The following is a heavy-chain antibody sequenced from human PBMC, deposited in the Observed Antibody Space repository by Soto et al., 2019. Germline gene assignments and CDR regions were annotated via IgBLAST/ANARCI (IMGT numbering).Heavy chain of an antibody. Sequence: KPSETLSLTCAVSGGSISSSNWWSWVRQPPGKGLEWIGEIYHSGSTNYNPSLKSRVTISVDKSKNQFSLKLSSVAAADTAVYYCARDSISTSCYEGCIYYYYGMDVWGQGTTVTVSS. CDR3: ARDSISTSCYEGCIYYYYGMDV. D-gene: IGHD2-2*01. V-gene: IGHV4-4*02. CDR2: IYHSGST. CDR1: GGSISSSNW. J-gene: IGHJ6*02.